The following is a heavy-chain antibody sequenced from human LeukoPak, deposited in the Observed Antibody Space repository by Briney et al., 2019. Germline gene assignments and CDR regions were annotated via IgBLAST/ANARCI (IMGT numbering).Heavy chain of an antibody. Sequence: PGGSLRLSCAASGFTFSSYWMSWVRQAPGKGLEWVSAISGSGGSTYYADSVKGRFTISRDNSKNTLYLQMNSLRAEDTAVYYCAKDGGLGLWFGELLQQSYFDYWGQGTLVTVSS. V-gene: IGHV3-23*01. CDR3: AKDGGLGLWFGELLQQSYFDY. CDR2: ISGSGGST. J-gene: IGHJ4*02. CDR1: GFTFSSYW. D-gene: IGHD3-10*01.